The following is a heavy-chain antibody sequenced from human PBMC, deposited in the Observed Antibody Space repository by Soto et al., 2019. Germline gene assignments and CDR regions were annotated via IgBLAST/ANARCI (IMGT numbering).Heavy chain of an antibody. D-gene: IGHD2-2*01. V-gene: IGHV1-2*02. CDR2: INPNSGGT. Sequence: ASVKVSCKASGYTFTGYYMHWVLQAPGQGLEWMGWINPNSGGTNYAQKFQGRVTMTRDTSISTAYMELSRLRSDDTAVYYCARVEVDCSSTSCSLYGMDVWGQGTTVTVSS. CDR3: ARVEVDCSSTSCSLYGMDV. CDR1: GYTFTGYY. J-gene: IGHJ6*02.